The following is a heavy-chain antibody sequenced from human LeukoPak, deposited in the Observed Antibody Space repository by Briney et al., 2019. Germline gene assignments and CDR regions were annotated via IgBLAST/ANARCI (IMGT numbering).Heavy chain of an antibody. V-gene: IGHV3-21*01. CDR3: ARLRRTSDSSGYYYYYDY. Sequence: GGSLRLSCAASGLGFSSFSFNWIRQAPGRGLEWVSSITPTTSYIYYADSVRGRFTISRENAKNSLYLQMNSLRAEDTAVYYCARLRRTSDSSGYYYYYDYWGQGTLVTVSS. CDR1: GLGFSSFS. J-gene: IGHJ4*02. CDR2: ITPTTSYI. D-gene: IGHD3-22*01.